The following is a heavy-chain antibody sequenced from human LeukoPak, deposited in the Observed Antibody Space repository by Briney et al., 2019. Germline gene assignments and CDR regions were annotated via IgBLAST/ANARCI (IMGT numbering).Heavy chain of an antibody. D-gene: IGHD6-6*01. CDR2: IYSGGST. CDR3: ARGSIAASFGY. Sequence: GGSLRLSCAASGFTVSSNYMSWVRQAPGKGLEWVSVIYSGGSTCYADSVKGRFTISRDNSKNTLYLQMNSLRAEDTAVYYCARGSIAASFGYWGQGTLVTVSS. V-gene: IGHV3-53*01. CDR1: GFTVSSNY. J-gene: IGHJ4*02.